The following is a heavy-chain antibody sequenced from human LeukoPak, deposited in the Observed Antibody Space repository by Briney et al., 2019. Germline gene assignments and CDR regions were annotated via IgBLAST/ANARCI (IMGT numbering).Heavy chain of an antibody. V-gene: IGHV3-23*01. Sequence: GGSLRLSCAASGFTFSSYAMSWVRQAPGKGLEWVSAISGSGGSTYYADSVKGRFTISRDNSKNTLYLQMNSLRAEDTAVYYCAKDQPRYYDSSGYSPDAFDIWGQGTMVTVSS. CDR3: AKDQPRYYDSSGYSPDAFDI. J-gene: IGHJ3*02. D-gene: IGHD3-22*01. CDR2: ISGSGGST. CDR1: GFTFSSYA.